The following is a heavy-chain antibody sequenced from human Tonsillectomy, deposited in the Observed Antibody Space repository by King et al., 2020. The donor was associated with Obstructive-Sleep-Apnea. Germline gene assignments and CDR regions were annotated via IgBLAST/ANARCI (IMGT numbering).Heavy chain of an antibody. V-gene: IGHV4-39*07. CDR3: AREAGSRGYRWFAP. CDR2: SNYSGRT. J-gene: IGHJ5*02. D-gene: IGHD5-18*01. Sequence: QLQESSPGQVKSSETLSLTCTVSGSSLSSGDYYWGWIRQSPGKGLEWIASSNYSGRTYYSPSLKSGVSMSVDRSKNQFSLTLFSVTAADTAMYYCAREAGSRGYRWFAPWGQGTLVTVSS. CDR1: GSSLSSGDYY.